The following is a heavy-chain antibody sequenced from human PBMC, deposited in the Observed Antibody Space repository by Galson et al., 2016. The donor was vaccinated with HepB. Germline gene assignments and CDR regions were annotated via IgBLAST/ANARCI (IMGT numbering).Heavy chain of an antibody. J-gene: IGHJ6*03. CDR3: ARVVTTYYYYYMDV. Sequence: TLSLTCAVSGGPISSGGYSWSWVRQPPGKGLEWIGYIYHSGTTYYNPSLESRVTISVDKSKNQFSLKLTSVTAADTAVYYCARVVTTYYYYYMDVWGKGTTVTVSS. V-gene: IGHV4-30-2*01. D-gene: IGHD4-17*01. CDR1: GGPISSGGYS. CDR2: IYHSGTT.